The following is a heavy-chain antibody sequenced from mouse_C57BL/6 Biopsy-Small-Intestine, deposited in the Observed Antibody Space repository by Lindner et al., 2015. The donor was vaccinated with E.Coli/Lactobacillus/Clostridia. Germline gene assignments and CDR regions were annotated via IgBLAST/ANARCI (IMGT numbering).Heavy chain of an antibody. Sequence: QLQESGAELARPGASVKLSCKASGYTFTNYGISWVKQRTGQGLEWIGEIYPRSGHTYCNEKFKDKATLTADKSSSTAYMELRSLTSEDSAVYFCARDYGDYFDYWGQGTTLTVSS. J-gene: IGHJ2*01. D-gene: IGHD1-1*01. V-gene: IGHV1-81*01. CDR2: IYPRSGHT. CDR1: GYTFTNYG. CDR3: ARDYGDYFDY.